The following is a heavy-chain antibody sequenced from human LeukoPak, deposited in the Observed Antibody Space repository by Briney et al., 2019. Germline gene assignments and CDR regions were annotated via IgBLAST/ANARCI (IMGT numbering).Heavy chain of an antibody. V-gene: IGHV4-39*01. D-gene: IGHD2-2*01. CDR1: GGSISSSSYY. Sequence: SETLSLTCTVSGGSISSSSYYWGWIRQPPGKGLEWIGSIYYSGSTYYNPSLKSRVTISVDTSKNQFSLKLSSVTAADTAVYYCARRDVVVPAARRYYYYYMDVWGKGTTVTASS. CDR2: IYYSGST. CDR3: ARRDVVVPAARRYYYYYMDV. J-gene: IGHJ6*03.